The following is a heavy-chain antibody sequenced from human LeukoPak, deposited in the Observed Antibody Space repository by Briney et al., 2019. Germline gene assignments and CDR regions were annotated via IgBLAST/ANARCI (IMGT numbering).Heavy chain of an antibody. V-gene: IGHV4-59*01. J-gene: IGHJ3*02. Sequence: PSETLSLTCTVSGGSINNYFWSWIRQPPGKGLEWIGYIHNTGSSNYNPSLKSRATFSVDTSEKQLSLRLSSVTAADTAVYYCASLGGYYESSNSSQLETFDIWGQGTMVTVSS. CDR3: ASLGGYYESSNSSQLETFDI. CDR1: GGSINNYF. D-gene: IGHD3-22*01. CDR2: IHNTGSS.